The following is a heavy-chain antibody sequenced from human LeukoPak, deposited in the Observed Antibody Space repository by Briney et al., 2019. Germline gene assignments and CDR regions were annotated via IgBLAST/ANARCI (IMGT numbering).Heavy chain of an antibody. CDR1: GFIFSDYY. V-gene: IGHV3-11*03. Sequence: GRSLRLSCAASGFIFSDYYMSWMSQAPGKWMEWLSYIDGSSSRTNYADSVKGRFTISRDNVKNSLYLQMNSLRAEDTAVYFCARRGTDYCTPSSCHPNWFAPWGQGNQVTVSS. D-gene: IGHD4-11*01. CDR3: ARRGTDYCTPSSCHPNWFAP. CDR2: IDGSSSRT. J-gene: IGHJ5*02.